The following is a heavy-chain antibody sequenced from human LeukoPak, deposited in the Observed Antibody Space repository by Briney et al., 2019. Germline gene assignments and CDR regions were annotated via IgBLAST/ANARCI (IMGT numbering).Heavy chain of an antibody. D-gene: IGHD3-10*01. CDR2: IYYSGST. J-gene: IGHJ5*02. Sequence: SETLSLTCTVSGGSISSSSYYWGWIRQPPGKGLEWIGSIYYSGSTYYNPSLKSRVTISVDTSKNQFSLKLSSVTAADTAVYYCARGRSLLWFGELLLNWFDPWGQGTLVTVS. CDR1: GGSISSSSYY. CDR3: ARGRSLLWFGELLLNWFDP. V-gene: IGHV4-39*01.